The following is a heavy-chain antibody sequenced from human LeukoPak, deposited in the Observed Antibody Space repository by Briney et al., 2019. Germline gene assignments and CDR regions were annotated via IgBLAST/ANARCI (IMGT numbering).Heavy chain of an antibody. V-gene: IGHV1-69*05. Sequence: GASVKVSCKASGGTLSSHGFSWVRQARGQGLEWMGGIIPIFGSTNYAQKFQGRVTITTDESTSTGYMELSSLRSEDTAVYYCARRWPHSSGYYLFDYWGQGTLVTVSS. J-gene: IGHJ4*02. CDR3: ARRWPHSSGYYLFDY. CDR2: IIPIFGST. CDR1: GGTLSSHG. D-gene: IGHD3-22*01.